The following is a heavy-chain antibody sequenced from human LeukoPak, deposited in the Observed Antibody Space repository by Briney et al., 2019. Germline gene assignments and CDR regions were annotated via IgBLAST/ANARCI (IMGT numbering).Heavy chain of an antibody. V-gene: IGHV4-59*08. CDR1: GGSITNYY. D-gene: IGHD6-19*01. CDR3: VRRRAVPGHYYFDY. Sequence: PSETLSLTCIVSGGSITNYYWTWIRQPPGKGLEWIGYIYFSGSTKYSPSLMSRVAMSIDTSKNQFSLRLSSLTAADTAVYYCVRRRAVPGHYYFDYWEQGTLVTVSS. CDR2: IYFSGST. J-gene: IGHJ4*02.